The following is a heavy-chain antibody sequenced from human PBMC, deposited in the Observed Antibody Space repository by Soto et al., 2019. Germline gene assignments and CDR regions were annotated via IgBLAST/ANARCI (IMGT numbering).Heavy chain of an antibody. CDR2: ISGSGGST. CDR3: AKDCLGYCSGGSPDY. Sequence: GGSLGLSCAASGFTFSSYAMSWVRQAPGKGLEWVSAISGSGGSTYYADSVKGRFTISRDNSKNTLYLQMNSLRAEDTAVYYCAKDCLGYCSGGSPDYWGQGTLVTVSS. V-gene: IGHV3-23*01. D-gene: IGHD2-15*01. J-gene: IGHJ4*02. CDR1: GFTFSSYA.